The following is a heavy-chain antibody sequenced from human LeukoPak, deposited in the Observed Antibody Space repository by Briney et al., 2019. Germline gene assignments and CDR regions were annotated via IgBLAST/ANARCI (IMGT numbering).Heavy chain of an antibody. CDR3: ARGLTTDKIDY. Sequence: PSQTLSLTCTVSGGSINSGDYTWTWIRQPPGKGLEWIGRFHHGGSPSYNPSLQSRVTISADTSKNHFSLNLRSVSDADTAVYYCARGLTTDKIDYWGQGTLVTVSS. CDR2: FHHGGSP. CDR1: GGSINSGDYT. D-gene: IGHD4-11*01. V-gene: IGHV4-30-4*01. J-gene: IGHJ4*02.